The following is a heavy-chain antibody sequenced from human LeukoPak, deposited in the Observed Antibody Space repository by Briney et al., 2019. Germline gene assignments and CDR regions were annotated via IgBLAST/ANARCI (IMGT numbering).Heavy chain of an antibody. D-gene: IGHD5-12*01. CDR3: ARARQATIRPLDY. CDR2: ISSSSSYI. CDR1: GFTFSSYS. V-gene: IGHV3-21*01. Sequence: GGSLRLPCAASGFTFSSYSMNWVRQAPGKGLEWVSSISSSSSYIYYADSVKGRFTISRDNAKNSLYLQMNSLRAEDTAVYYCARARQATIRPLDYWGQGTLVTVSS. J-gene: IGHJ4*02.